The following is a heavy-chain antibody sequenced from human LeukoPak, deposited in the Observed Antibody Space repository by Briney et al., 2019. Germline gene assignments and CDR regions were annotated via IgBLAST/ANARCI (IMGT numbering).Heavy chain of an antibody. CDR1: GYSISSGYY. J-gene: IGHJ6*03. CDR2: IYHSGST. Sequence: SETLSLTCTVSGYSISSGYYWGWIRQPPGKGLEWIGSIYHSGSTYCNPSLKSRVTISVDTSKKQFSLRLTSVTAADTALYYCARTGGSFYFYYYMDVWGKGTTVTVSS. V-gene: IGHV4-38-2*02. CDR3: ARTGGSFYFYYYMDV. D-gene: IGHD1-26*01.